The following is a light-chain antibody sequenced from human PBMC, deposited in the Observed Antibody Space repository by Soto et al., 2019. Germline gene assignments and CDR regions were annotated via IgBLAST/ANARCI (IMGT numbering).Light chain of an antibody. CDR2: LGS. V-gene: IGKV2-28*01. Sequence: DIVMTQSPLSLPVTPGEPASISCRSSQSLLHSNGYNYLDWYLQKPGQPPQLLIYLGSNRASGVPDRFSVSGSGTDFTLKISRVEAEDVGVYYCMEALQSVTFGQGTRLDIK. CDR1: QSLLHSNGYNY. CDR3: MEALQSVT. J-gene: IGKJ5*01.